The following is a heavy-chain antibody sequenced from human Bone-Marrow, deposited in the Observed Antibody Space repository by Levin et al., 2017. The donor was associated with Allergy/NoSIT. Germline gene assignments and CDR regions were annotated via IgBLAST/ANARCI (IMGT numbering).Heavy chain of an antibody. CDR2: INRDGSST. D-gene: IGHD4-17*01. Sequence: GESLKISCSASGFNFSSYWMHWVRQAPGQGLVWVSRINRDGSSTSYADSVKGRFTISRDNAKNTLYLQMNSLRAEDTSVYYCARDRVTTNWYFDLWSRGTLVTVSS. V-gene: IGHV3-74*01. CDR3: ARDRVTTNWYFDL. J-gene: IGHJ2*01. CDR1: GFNFSSYW.